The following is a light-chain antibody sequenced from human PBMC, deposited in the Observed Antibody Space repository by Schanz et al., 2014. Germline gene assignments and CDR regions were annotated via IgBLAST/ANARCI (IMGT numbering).Light chain of an antibody. Sequence: QSVLTQPRSVSGSPGQSVTISCTGTSSDVGGYNYVSWYQLHPGKAPKLMIYEVSNRPSGVPDRFSGSKSGNTASLTVSGLQAEDEADYYCSSYAGSNFVVFGGGTKLTVL. CDR2: EVS. CDR1: SSDVGGYNY. V-gene: IGLV2-11*01. CDR3: SSYAGSNFVV. J-gene: IGLJ2*01.